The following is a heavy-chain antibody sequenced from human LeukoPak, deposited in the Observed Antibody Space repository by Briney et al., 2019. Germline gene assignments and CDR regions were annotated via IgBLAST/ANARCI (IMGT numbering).Heavy chain of an antibody. CDR3: ARASRGDTIFGVVIWDAFDI. J-gene: IGHJ3*02. CDR2: ISSSSSYI. CDR1: GFTFSSYS. Sequence: GGSLRLSCAASGFTFSSYSMNWVRQAPGKGLEWVSSISSSSSYIYYADSVKGRFTISRDNAKNSLYLQMNSLRAEDTAVYYCARASRGDTIFGVVIWDAFDIWGQGTMVTVSS. D-gene: IGHD3-3*01. V-gene: IGHV3-21*01.